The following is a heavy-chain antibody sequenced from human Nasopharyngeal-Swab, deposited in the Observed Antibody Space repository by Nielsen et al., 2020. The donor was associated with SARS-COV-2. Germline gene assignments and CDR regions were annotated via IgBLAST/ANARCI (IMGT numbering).Heavy chain of an antibody. J-gene: IGHJ4*02. D-gene: IGHD6-13*01. CDR3: ARLPRIAAAGGY. CDR1: GGSFSGYY. Sequence: GSLRLSCAVYGGSFSGYYWSWIRQPPGKGLEWIGEINHSGSTNYNPSLKSRVTISVDTSKNQFSLKLSSVTAADTAVYYCARLPRIAAAGGYWGQGTLVPSPQ. V-gene: IGHV4-34*01. CDR2: INHSGST.